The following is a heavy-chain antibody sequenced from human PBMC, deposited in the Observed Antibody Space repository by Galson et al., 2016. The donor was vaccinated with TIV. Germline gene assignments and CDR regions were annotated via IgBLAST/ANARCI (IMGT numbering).Heavy chain of an antibody. V-gene: IGHV4-38-2*01. CDR1: GDSISSVYY. CDR2: VYHSGST. Sequence: LSLTCAVSGDSISSVYYWGWIRQPPGKGLEWVGSVYHSGSTYYNPSLKSRVTIFLDTSKKQVSLKMNSLTTADTAVYYCARVATYGSGSYQWNFESWGQGILVSVSS. D-gene: IGHD3-10*01. J-gene: IGHJ4*02. CDR3: ARVATYGSGSYQWNFES.